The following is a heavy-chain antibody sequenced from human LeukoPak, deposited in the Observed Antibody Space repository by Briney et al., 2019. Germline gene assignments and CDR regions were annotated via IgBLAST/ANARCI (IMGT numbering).Heavy chain of an antibody. CDR2: INHSGST. Sequence: PSETLSLTCAVYGGSFSGYYWSWIRQPPGKGLEWIGEINHSGSTNYNPSLKSRVTISVDTSKNQFSLKLSSVTAADTAVYHCARGNLYYYDSSGYYFKFDYWGQGTLVTVSS. J-gene: IGHJ4*02. D-gene: IGHD3-22*01. CDR1: GGSFSGYY. CDR3: ARGNLYYYDSSGYYFKFDY. V-gene: IGHV4-34*01.